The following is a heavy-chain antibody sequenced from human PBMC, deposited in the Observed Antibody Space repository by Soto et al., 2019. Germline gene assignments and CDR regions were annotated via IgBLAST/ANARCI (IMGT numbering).Heavy chain of an antibody. CDR2: IYYSGST. D-gene: IGHD6-13*01. V-gene: IGHV4-59*02. J-gene: IGHJ6*04. Sequence: SETPSISCTVCGGSVCSYYWSWIRQPPGKGLEWIGYIYYSGSTNYNPSLKSRVTISVDTSKNQFSLKLSSVTAADTAVYYCAILQGLRIAAAGEMDVWGKGTTVTVSS. CDR3: AILQGLRIAAAGEMDV. CDR1: GGSVCSYY.